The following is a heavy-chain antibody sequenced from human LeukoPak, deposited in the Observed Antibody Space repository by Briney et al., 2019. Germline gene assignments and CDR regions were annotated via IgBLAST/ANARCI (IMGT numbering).Heavy chain of an antibody. J-gene: IGHJ5*02. CDR2: ISCSGGST. V-gene: IGHV3-23*01. D-gene: IGHD3-9*01. CDR3: AASGLRYFDWLLFLNWFDP. Sequence: PGGPLRLSCAASGFTFSSYSMNWVPQAPGKGLKCVSAISCSGGSTYYEGSVKGRFTISRDNSKNTLYLQMNSLRAEDTAVYYCAASGLRYFDWLLFLNWFDPWGQGTLVTVSS. CDR1: GFTFSSYS.